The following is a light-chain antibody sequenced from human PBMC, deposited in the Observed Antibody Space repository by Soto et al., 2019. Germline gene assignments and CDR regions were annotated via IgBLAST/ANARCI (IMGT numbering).Light chain of an antibody. CDR2: DAS. V-gene: IGKV1-5*01. Sequence: DIQMTQSPSTLSASVGDRVTITCRASQSISNRLAWYQQKPGKAPKVQIYDASILESGVPSWFSGSGSATEFILTIGSLQLDDFATYHCQHYGGVWTFGQGTKVEIK. CDR3: QHYGGVWT. CDR1: QSISNR. J-gene: IGKJ1*01.